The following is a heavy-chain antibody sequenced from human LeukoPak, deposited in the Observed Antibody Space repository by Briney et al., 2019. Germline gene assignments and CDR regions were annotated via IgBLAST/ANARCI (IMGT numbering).Heavy chain of an antibody. CDR2: ISSSGSTI. D-gene: IGHD3-9*01. Sequence: GGSLRLSCAASGFTFSDYYMSWIRQAPGKGLEWVSYISSSGSTIYYADSVKGRFTISRDNAKNSLYLQMNSLRAEDTAVYYCARDARGYDILTGYYTAWAFDIWGQGTIVTVSS. V-gene: IGHV3-11*04. J-gene: IGHJ3*02. CDR3: ARDARGYDILTGYYTAWAFDI. CDR1: GFTFSDYY.